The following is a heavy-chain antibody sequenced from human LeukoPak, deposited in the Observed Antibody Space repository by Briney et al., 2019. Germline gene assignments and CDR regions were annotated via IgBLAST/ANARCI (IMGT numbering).Heavy chain of an antibody. V-gene: IGHV3-23*01. CDR2: ISGGADSA. CDR1: GFTFSNYA. D-gene: IGHD5-18*01. CDR3: AKVGYTYGPQPFDY. J-gene: IGHJ4*02. Sequence: PGGSLRLPCATSGFTFSNYAMSWVRQAPGKGLDWVSGISGGADSAHYADSVKGRFTISRDNSRNTLYLQMNSLRAEDTAVYYCAKVGYTYGPQPFDYWGQGTLVTVSS.